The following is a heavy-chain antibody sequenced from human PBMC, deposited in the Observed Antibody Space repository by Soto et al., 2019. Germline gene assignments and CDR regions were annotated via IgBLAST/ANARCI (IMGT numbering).Heavy chain of an antibody. CDR3: AREIRYYYDSSGYPLPGDY. CDR2: ISSSSSYI. Sequence: GGSLRLSCAASGFTFSSYNMNWVLQAPWKGLEWVSSISSSSSYIYYADSVKGRFTISRDNSKNTLYLQMNSLRAEDTAVYYCAREIRYYYDSSGYPLPGDYWGQGTLVTVSS. CDR1: GFTFSSYN. J-gene: IGHJ4*02. D-gene: IGHD3-22*01. V-gene: IGHV3-21*01.